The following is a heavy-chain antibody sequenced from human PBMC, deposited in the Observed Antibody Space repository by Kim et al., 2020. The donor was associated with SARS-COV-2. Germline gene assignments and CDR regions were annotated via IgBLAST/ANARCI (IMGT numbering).Heavy chain of an antibody. CDR3: ARGGVKQWLGL. V-gene: IGHV4-59*13. Sequence: SETLSLTCTVSGGSISTYYWNWIRQSPQKGLEWIGFISYSGSTNYNPSLKSRVAISVDSSKNQFSLNLSSVTAADMAVYYCARGGVKQWLGLWGRGTLVTVSS. D-gene: IGHD6-19*01. CDR1: GGSISTYY. CDR2: ISYSGST. J-gene: IGHJ2*01.